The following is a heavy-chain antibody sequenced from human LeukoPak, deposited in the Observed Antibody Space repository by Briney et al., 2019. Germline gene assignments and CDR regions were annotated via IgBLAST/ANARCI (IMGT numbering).Heavy chain of an antibody. V-gene: IGHV3-43D*03. CDR2: ISWNGGPT. J-gene: IGHJ4*02. Sequence: GGSLRLSCAASGFTFDDYAMHWVRQVPGKGLEWVSLISWNGGPTYYANSVKGRFTISRDNSKNSLYLQMNSLRAEDTALYYCAKGGYDPDYYFDYWGQGTLVTVSS. CDR1: GFTFDDYA. CDR3: AKGGYDPDYYFDY. D-gene: IGHD3-16*01.